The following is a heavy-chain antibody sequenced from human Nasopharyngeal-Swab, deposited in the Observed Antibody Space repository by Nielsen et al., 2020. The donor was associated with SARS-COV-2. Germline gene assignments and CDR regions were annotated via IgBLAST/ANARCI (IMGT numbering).Heavy chain of an antibody. Sequence: SETLSLTCTVSGGSISSGDYYWSWIRQPPGKGLEWIGEINHSGSTNYNPSLKSRVTISVDTSKNQFSLKLSSVTAADTAVYYCARLRRDGRLKSPYYYYYMDVWGKGTTVTVSS. CDR2: INHSGST. CDR1: GGSISSGDYY. D-gene: IGHD3-16*01. J-gene: IGHJ6*03. V-gene: IGHV4-39*07. CDR3: ARLRRDGRLKSPYYYYYMDV.